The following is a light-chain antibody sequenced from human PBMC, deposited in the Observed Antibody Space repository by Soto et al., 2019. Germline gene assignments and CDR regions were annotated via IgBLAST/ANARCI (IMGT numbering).Light chain of an antibody. CDR1: QDISNY. CDR2: DAS. J-gene: IGKJ2*01. Sequence: DIQMTQSPSSLSASVGDRVTITCQASQDISNYLNWYQQKPGKAPKLLIYDASNLETGVPSRFSGSVSGTDFTFTISSLQPEDIETYYCQQYDNLPPLFGQGTKLEIK. CDR3: QQYDNLPPL. V-gene: IGKV1-33*01.